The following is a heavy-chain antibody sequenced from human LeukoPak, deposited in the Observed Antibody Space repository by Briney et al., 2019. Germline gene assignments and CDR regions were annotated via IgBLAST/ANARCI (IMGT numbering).Heavy chain of an antibody. CDR1: GGSFSGYY. V-gene: IGHV4-34*01. J-gene: IGHJ4*02. CDR2: TNHSGST. Sequence: SETLSLTCAVYGGSFSGYYWSWIRQPPGKGLEWIGETNHSGSTNYNPSLKSRVTISVDTSKNQFSLKLSSVTAADTAVYYCARGRQQLAPFDYWGQGTLVTVSS. CDR3: ARGRQQLAPFDY. D-gene: IGHD6-13*01.